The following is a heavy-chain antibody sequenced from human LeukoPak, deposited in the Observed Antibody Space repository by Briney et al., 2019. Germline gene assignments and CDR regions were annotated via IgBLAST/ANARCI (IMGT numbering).Heavy chain of an antibody. CDR2: IYTSGST. D-gene: IGHD1-26*01. J-gene: IGHJ4*02. Sequence: PSQTLSLTCTVSGDSISSGSYYWSWIRQPAGKGLEWIGRIYTSGSTNYNPSLKSRVTISVDTSKNQFSLKLSSVTAADTAVYYCARASGSYSFDYWGQGTLVTVSS. CDR1: GDSISSGSYY. CDR3: ARASGSYSFDY. V-gene: IGHV4-61*02.